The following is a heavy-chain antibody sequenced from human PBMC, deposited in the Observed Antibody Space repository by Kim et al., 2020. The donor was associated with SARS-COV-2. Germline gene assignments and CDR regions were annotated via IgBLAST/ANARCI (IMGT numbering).Heavy chain of an antibody. D-gene: IGHD3-10*01. V-gene: IGHV3-23*01. CDR2: ISGSGGST. CDR3: AKKGSMVRGRLNWFDP. CDR1: GFTFSSYA. Sequence: GGSLRLSCAASGFTFSSYAMSWVRQAPGKGLEWVSAISGSGGSTYYADSVKGRFTISRDNSKNTLYLQMNSLRAEDTAVYYCAKKGSMVRGRLNWFDPWGQGTLVTVSS. J-gene: IGHJ5*02.